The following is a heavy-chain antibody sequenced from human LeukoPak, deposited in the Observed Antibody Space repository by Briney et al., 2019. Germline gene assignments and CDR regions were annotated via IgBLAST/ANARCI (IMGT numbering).Heavy chain of an antibody. J-gene: IGHJ3*02. V-gene: IGHV4-4*07. D-gene: IGHD3-16*02. CDR2: IYTSGST. CDR3: AGSNPPEYDYVWGSYRNGGDAFDI. CDR1: GGSISSYY. Sequence: SETLSLTCTVSGGSISSYYWSWIRQPAGKGLEWIGRIYTSGSTNYNPSLKSRVTMSVDTSKNQFSLKLSSVTAADTAVYYCAGSNPPEYDYVWGSYRNGGDAFDIWGQGTMVTVSS.